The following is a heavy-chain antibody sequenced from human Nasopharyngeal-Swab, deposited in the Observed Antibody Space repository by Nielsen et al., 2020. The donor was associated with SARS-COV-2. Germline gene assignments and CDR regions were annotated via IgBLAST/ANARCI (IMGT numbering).Heavy chain of an antibody. CDR3: ARVTGTTGNYYYYYGMDV. Sequence: VRQMPGKGLEWMGRIDPSDSYTNYSPSFQSHVTISADKSISTAYLQWSSLKASDTAMYYCARVTGTTGNYYYYYGMDVWGQGTTVTVSS. D-gene: IGHD1-20*01. J-gene: IGHJ6*02. V-gene: IGHV5-10-1*01. CDR2: IDPSDSYT.